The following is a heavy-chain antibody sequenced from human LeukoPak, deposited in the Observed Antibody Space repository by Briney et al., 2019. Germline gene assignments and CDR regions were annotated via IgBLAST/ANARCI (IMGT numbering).Heavy chain of an antibody. J-gene: IGHJ3*02. CDR1: GGSISSYY. V-gene: IGHV4-4*07. CDR3: ARGGKNYDFWSGYYFDDAFDI. Sequence: SENLSLTCTVSGGSISSYYWSWIRQPAGKGLEWIGRIYTSGSTNYNPSLKSRVTMSVDTSKNQFSLKLSSVTAADTVVYCCARGGKNYDFWSGYYFDDAFDIWGQGTIVTVSS. CDR2: IYTSGST. D-gene: IGHD3-3*01.